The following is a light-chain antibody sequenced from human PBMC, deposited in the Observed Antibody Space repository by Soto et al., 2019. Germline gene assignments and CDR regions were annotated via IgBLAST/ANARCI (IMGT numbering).Light chain of an antibody. CDR3: QQSYSAWWT. Sequence: DIHVTQSPSTLSASVGDRVTITCGASQSIRTWLAWYQQKPGKAPKLLIFDASTWESGVPSRFSGSGSGTDFTLTISSLQPEDFATYYCQQSYSAWWTFGQGTKVDI. V-gene: IGKV1-5*01. J-gene: IGKJ1*01. CDR1: QSIRTW. CDR2: DAS.